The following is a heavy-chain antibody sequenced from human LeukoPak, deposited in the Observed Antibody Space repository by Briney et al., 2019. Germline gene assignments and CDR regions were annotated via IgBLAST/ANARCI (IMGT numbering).Heavy chain of an antibody. V-gene: IGHV5-51*01. CDR1: GYDFPTYW. CDR3: ARAKYCSGGTCYAEY. Sequence: GESLKISCKCSGYDFPTYWIGWVLQKPGRGLQWMGVTYPGDSDTRYSPSFQGQVTISADKSISPAYLQWSSLKASDTAMYYCARAKYCSGGTCYAEYWGQGTLVTVSS. CDR2: TYPGDSDT. D-gene: IGHD2-15*01. J-gene: IGHJ4*02.